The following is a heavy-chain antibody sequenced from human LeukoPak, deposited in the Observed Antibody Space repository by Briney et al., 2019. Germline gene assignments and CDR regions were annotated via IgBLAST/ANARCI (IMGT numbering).Heavy chain of an antibody. CDR2: INPSGST. J-gene: IGHJ5*02. D-gene: IGHD3-22*01. V-gene: IGHV4-34*01. Sequence: PSETLSLTCAVYGGSFSGYHWTWIRQSPGKGLEWIGDINPSGSTYYNPSLKSRVTISVDTSKNQFSLKLSSVTAADTAVYYCARRITMIVVVRRNWFDPWGQGTLVTVSS. CDR1: GGSFSGYH. CDR3: ARRITMIVVVRRNWFDP.